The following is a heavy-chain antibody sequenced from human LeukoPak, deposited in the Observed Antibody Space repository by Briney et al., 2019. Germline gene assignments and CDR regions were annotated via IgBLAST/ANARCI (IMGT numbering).Heavy chain of an antibody. J-gene: IGHJ6*02. D-gene: IGHD3-3*01. CDR1: GFTFSSYS. CDR2: ISSSSSTI. CDR3: ARCRYDFWSGYYTGYYYYGMDV. Sequence: GGSLRLSCAASGFTFSSYSMNWVRQAPGKGLEWVSYISSSSSTIYYADSVKGRFTISRDNAKNSLYLQMNSLRDEDTAVYYCARCRYDFWSGYYTGYYYYGMDVWGQGTTVTVSS. V-gene: IGHV3-48*02.